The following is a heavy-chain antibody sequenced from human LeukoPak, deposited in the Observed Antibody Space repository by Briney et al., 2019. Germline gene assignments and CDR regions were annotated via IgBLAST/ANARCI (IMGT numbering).Heavy chain of an antibody. CDR1: GFTFSSYW. J-gene: IGHJ6*03. V-gene: IGHV3-7*01. CDR3: ARVWCSSTSCYSTPPDYMDV. Sequence: GGSLRLSCAASGFTFSSYWMIWVRQAPGKGLEWVANIKQDGSEKYYVDSVKGRFTISRDNAKNSLYLQMNSLRAEDTAVYYCARVWCSSTSCYSTPPDYMDVWGKGTTVTVSS. CDR2: IKQDGSEK. D-gene: IGHD2-2*02.